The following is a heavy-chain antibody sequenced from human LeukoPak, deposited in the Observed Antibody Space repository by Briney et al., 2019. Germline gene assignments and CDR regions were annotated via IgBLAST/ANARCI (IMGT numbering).Heavy chain of an antibody. D-gene: IGHD2-2*01. CDR3: ARGGAHCSSTSCYWNNWFDP. CDR1: GFTFSSYW. V-gene: IGHV3-7*01. CDR2: IKQDGSEK. Sequence: GGSLRLSCAASGFTFSSYWMSWVRQAPGKGLEWVANIKQDGSEKYYVDSVKGRFTISRDNAKNSLYLQMNSLRAEDKAVYYCARGGAHCSSTSCYWNNWFDPWGQGTLVTVSS. J-gene: IGHJ5*02.